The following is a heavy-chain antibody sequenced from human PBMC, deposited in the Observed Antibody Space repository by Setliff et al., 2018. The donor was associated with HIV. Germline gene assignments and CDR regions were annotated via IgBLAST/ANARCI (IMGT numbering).Heavy chain of an antibody. CDR3: ARDDHYYDSGSYYSDWYFDL. V-gene: IGHV1-69*13. CDR2: IIPIFGST. D-gene: IGHD3-10*01. J-gene: IGHJ2*01. CDR1: GGTFSNYA. Sequence: ASVKVSCKASGGTFSNYAISWVRQAPGQGLEWMGGIIPIFGSTKYAQKFQGRVTITADESTSTADMELNSLRSEDTAVYYCARDDHYYDSGSYYSDWYFDLWGRGTLVTVSS.